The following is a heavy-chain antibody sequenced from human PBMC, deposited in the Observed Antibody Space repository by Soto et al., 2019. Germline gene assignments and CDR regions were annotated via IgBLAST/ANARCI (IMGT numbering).Heavy chain of an antibody. D-gene: IGHD2-15*01. CDR1: GGTFSSYA. Sequence: QVQLVQSGAEVKKPGSSVKVSCKASGGTFSSYAISWVRQAPGQGLEWMGGIIPIFGTANYAQKFQGRVTITADECTSTAYMELSSLRSEDTAVYYCASGDCSGGSCLEYYFDYWGQGTLVTVSS. CDR3: ASGDCSGGSCLEYYFDY. V-gene: IGHV1-69*01. CDR2: IIPIFGTA. J-gene: IGHJ4*02.